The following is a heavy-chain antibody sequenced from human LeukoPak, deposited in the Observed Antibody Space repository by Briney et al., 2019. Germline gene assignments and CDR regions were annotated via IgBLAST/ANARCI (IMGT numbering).Heavy chain of an antibody. V-gene: IGHV5-51*01. Sequence: RLGESLKISCKGSGYSFTRDWIGWVRLMPGKGLEWMGIIYPGDSDIRYSPSFQGQVTISADKSISTAYLQWSSLKASDTAIYYCARYSPAYYADYWGQGTLVTVSS. J-gene: IGHJ4*02. D-gene: IGHD3-9*01. CDR3: ARYSPAYYADY. CDR2: IYPGDSDI. CDR1: GYSFTRDW.